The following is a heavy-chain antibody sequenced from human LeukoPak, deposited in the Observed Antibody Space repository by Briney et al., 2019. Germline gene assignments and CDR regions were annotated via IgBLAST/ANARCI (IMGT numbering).Heavy chain of an antibody. CDR2: IYHSGST. CDR1: GGSISSGGYY. V-gene: IGHV4-30-2*01. CDR3: ARAPGIAAAGTPIYAFDI. D-gene: IGHD6-13*01. J-gene: IGHJ3*02. Sequence: SETLSLTCTVSGGSISSGGYYWSWIRQPPGKGLKWIGYIYHSGSTYYNPSLKSRVTISVDRSKNQFSLKLSSVTAADTAVYYCARAPGIAAAGTPIYAFDIWGQGTMVTVSS.